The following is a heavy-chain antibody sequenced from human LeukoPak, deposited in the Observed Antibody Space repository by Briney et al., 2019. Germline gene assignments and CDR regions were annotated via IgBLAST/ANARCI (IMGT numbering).Heavy chain of an antibody. V-gene: IGHV3-21*01. Sequence: GGSLRLSCAASGFSFSDYGMNWVRQAPGKGLEWVSSISSASSYISYADSVKGRFTISRDNAKNSLYFQMNSLRVEDTAIYYCAGGPYYYSDYWGQGTLVTVSS. CDR3: AGGPYYYSDY. CDR2: ISSASSYI. J-gene: IGHJ4*02. CDR1: GFSFSDYG. D-gene: IGHD1-26*01.